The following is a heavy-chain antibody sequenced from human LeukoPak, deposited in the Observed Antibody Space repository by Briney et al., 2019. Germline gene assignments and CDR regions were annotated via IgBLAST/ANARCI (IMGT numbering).Heavy chain of an antibody. CDR3: ARHFGGPSPFNWFDP. V-gene: IGHV4-4*02. CDR1: GGSISSSNW. D-gene: IGHD3-10*01. CDR2: IYHSGST. J-gene: IGHJ5*02. Sequence: SETLSLTCAVSGGSISSSNWWSWVRQPPGKGLEWIGEIYHSGSTNYNPSLKSRVTISVDTSKNQFSLKLSSVTAADTAVYYCARHFGGPSPFNWFDPWGQGTLVTVSS.